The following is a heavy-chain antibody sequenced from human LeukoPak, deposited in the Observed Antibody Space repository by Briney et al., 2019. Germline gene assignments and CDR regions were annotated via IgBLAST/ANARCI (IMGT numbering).Heavy chain of an antibody. D-gene: IGHD3-9*01. CDR3: ARHPYYDILTGHNAFDI. Sequence: SETLSLTCTVSGGSIISYYWSWIRQPPGKGLEWIAYIYCSGSTSYNPSLKSRVTISVDTSKNQFSLKLSSVTAADTAVYYCARHPYYDILTGHNAFDIRGQGTVVTVSS. V-gene: IGHV4-59*08. J-gene: IGHJ3*02. CDR2: IYCSGST. CDR1: GGSIISYY.